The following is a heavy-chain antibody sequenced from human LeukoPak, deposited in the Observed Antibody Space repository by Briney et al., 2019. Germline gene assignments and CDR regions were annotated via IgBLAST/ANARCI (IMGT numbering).Heavy chain of an antibody. D-gene: IGHD1-1*01. V-gene: IGHV3-73*01. Sequence: GGSPRLSCAASDFTFSDSAIHWVRQAPGKGLEWVGRIRSKANGYATSYGASAKGRLTISRDDSKNTADLQMSDLRTEDTAVYYCTRLRSDTTGGYYYFMDVWGKGTTVIVSS. CDR1: DFTFSDSA. CDR2: IRSKANGYAT. CDR3: TRLRSDTTGGYYYFMDV. J-gene: IGHJ6*03.